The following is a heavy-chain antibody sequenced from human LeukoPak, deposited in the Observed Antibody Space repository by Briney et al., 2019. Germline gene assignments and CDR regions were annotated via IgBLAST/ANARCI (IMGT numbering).Heavy chain of an antibody. Sequence: SETLSLTCTVSGGSISSGGYYWSWIRQPPGEGLEWIGYIYHSGSTYYNPSLKSRVTISVDTSKNQFSLKLSSVTTADTAVYYCARDTGNFPHVSFDIWGQETMVTVSS. CDR3: ARDTGNFPHVSFDI. CDR1: GGSISSGGYY. V-gene: IGHV4-30-2*01. CDR2: IYHSGST. J-gene: IGHJ3*02. D-gene: IGHD1-7*01.